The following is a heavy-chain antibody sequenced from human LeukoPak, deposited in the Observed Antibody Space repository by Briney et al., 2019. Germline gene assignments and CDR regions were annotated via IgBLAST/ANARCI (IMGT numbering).Heavy chain of an antibody. Sequence: GESLKISCKGSGYSFTSYWIGWVRQMPGKGLEWMGIIYPGDSDTRYSPSFQGQVTISVDTSKNQFSLKLSSVTAADTAVYYCAKLGAYTSSWYGSFDYWGQGTLVTVSS. CDR1: GYSFTSYW. CDR3: AKLGAYTSSWYGSFDY. V-gene: IGHV5-51*01. CDR2: IYPGDSDT. D-gene: IGHD6-13*01. J-gene: IGHJ4*02.